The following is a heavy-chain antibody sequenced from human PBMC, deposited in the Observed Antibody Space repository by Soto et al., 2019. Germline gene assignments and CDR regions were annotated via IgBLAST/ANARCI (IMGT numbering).Heavy chain of an antibody. CDR2: ILPIFGAA. Sequence: ASVKVSCKASGGTFSSYAISWVRQAPGQGLEWMGGILPIFGAANYAQKFQGRVTITADKSTSTAYMELSSQRSEDTAVYYCAREPRVLAAAGPAFDIWGQGTMVTVSS. CDR1: GGTFSSYA. V-gene: IGHV1-69*06. D-gene: IGHD6-13*01. J-gene: IGHJ3*02. CDR3: AREPRVLAAAGPAFDI.